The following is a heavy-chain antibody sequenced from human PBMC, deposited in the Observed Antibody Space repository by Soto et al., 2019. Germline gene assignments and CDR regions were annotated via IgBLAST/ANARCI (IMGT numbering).Heavy chain of an antibody. Sequence: QVRLVQSGAEVKEPGDSVRVSCEASGYTFTAYHIHWVRQAPGQGLEWMGWINPKFGDAGYAQDFQGSVSMTSDMSISTVYMELSRLTSDDTAIYYCARNMDYYYGRGSGNGHGVWGQWTTVTVFS. CDR3: ARNMDYYYGRGSGNGHGV. J-gene: IGHJ6*02. CDR1: GYTFTAYH. V-gene: IGHV1-2*02. D-gene: IGHD3-10*02. CDR2: INPKFGDA.